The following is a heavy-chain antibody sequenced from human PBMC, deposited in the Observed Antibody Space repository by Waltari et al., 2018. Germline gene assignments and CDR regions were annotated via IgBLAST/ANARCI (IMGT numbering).Heavy chain of an antibody. CDR3: VSGGMVHPFDY. J-gene: IGHJ4*02. CDR1: GGSFSGYY. Sequence: QVQLQQWGAGLLKPSETLSLTCAVYGGSFSGYYWSWIRQPPGKGLEWIGEINHSGSTNYNPPLKSRVTISVDTSKNQFSLKLSSVTAADTAVYYCVSGGMVHPFDYWGQGTLVTVSS. D-gene: IGHD2-8*01. CDR2: INHSGST. V-gene: IGHV4-34*01.